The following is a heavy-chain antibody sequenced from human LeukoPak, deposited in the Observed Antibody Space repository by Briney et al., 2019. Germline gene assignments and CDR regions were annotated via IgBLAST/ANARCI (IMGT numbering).Heavy chain of an antibody. J-gene: IGHJ4*02. CDR2: ISNDGDT. D-gene: IGHD6-19*01. Sequence: GGSLRLSCAASGFTVSSNYMSWVRQGPGKGLECVSVISNDGDTYYADSVKGRFTISRDNSKNTLYLQMNSLRAEDTAVYYCARVPPALSGWEIYFDYWGQGTLVTVSS. V-gene: IGHV3-53*01. CDR3: ARVPPALSGWEIYFDY. CDR1: GFTVSSNY.